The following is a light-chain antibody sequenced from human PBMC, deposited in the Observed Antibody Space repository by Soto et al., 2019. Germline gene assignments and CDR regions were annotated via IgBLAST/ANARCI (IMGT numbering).Light chain of an antibody. CDR3: SSYTSSITYV. CDR2: AVS. Sequence: QSVLTHPASVSWSPGHSITISCTGTSSDVGGYNYVSWYQQHPGKAPKLMIFAVSNRPSGVSNRFSGSKSGNTASLTISGLQAADQADYYCSSYTSSITYVFGTGTKVTVL. J-gene: IGLJ1*01. V-gene: IGLV2-14*01. CDR1: SSDVGGYNY.